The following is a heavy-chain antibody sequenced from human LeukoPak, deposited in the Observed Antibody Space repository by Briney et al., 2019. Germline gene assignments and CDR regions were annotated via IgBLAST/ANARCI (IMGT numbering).Heavy chain of an antibody. J-gene: IGHJ4*02. CDR3: AKARGRITMIVVRYFDY. CDR1: GFTFSSYA. Sequence: GGSLRLSCAASGFTFSSYARSWVRQAPGKGLEWVSAISGSGGSTYYADSVKGRFTISRDNSKNTLYLQMNSLRAEDTAVYYCAKARGRITMIVVRYFDYWGQGTLVTVSS. V-gene: IGHV3-23*01. D-gene: IGHD3-22*01. CDR2: ISGSGGST.